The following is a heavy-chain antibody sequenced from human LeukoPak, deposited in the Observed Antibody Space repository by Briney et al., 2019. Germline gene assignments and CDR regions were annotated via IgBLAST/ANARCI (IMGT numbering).Heavy chain of an antibody. CDR1: GDSMSSGGYL. CDR3: ARLTCTGSSCSGGGAFDV. V-gene: IGHV4-31*03. Sequence: SETLSLTCSVSGDSMSSGGYLWTWIRQNPGKGLEWIEYSFYIGGVYYSLSLQSRLTISVDTSQKQYSLKMSSVTAEDTAVYFCARLTCTGSSCSGGGAFDVWGQGTVVTVSS. CDR2: SFYIGGV. D-gene: IGHD2-2*01. J-gene: IGHJ3*01.